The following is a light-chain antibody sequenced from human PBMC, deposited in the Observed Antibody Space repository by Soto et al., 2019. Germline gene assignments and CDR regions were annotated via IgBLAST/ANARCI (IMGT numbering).Light chain of an antibody. CDR1: RGISAY. J-gene: IGKJ5*01. CDR2: AXS. V-gene: IGKV1-27*01. CDR3: QKYNSAPST. Sequence: DIHMTQAPSTLSASVGDRVTITXRASRGISAYFAWYQQDPGXVPKXXXDAXSTLQSGGPSRFSGSGSGTDFTLTISSLQPEHVATYYCQKYNSAPSTFGQGTRLEIK.